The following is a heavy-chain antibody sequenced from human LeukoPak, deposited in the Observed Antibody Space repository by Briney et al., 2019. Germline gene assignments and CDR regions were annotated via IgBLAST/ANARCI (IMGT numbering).Heavy chain of an antibody. D-gene: IGHD2-21*02. CDR3: ATSQCGSDCYLAGDY. Sequence: SETLSLTCAASGASVNSGSYYWSWIRQHPGKGLEWIGYIYYTGITNYNPCLKSRVTISVDTSKNQFSLNLNSVTAADTAVYYCATSQCGSDCYLAGDYWGQGTLVTVSS. J-gene: IGHJ4*02. V-gene: IGHV4-61*01. CDR1: GASVNSGSYY. CDR2: IYYTGIT.